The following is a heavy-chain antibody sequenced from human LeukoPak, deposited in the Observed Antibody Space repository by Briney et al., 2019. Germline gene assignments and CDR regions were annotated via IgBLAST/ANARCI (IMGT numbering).Heavy chain of an antibody. CDR2: ISSSGSTI. CDR3: ALGITIFGVVTGYDY. Sequence: GGSLRLSCAASGFTFSDYYMSWVRQAPGKGLEWVSYISSSGSTIYYADSVKGRFTISRDNAKNSLYLQMNSLRAEDTAVYYCALGITIFGVVTGYDYWGQGTPVTVSS. CDR1: GFTFSDYY. D-gene: IGHD3-3*01. V-gene: IGHV3-11*01. J-gene: IGHJ4*02.